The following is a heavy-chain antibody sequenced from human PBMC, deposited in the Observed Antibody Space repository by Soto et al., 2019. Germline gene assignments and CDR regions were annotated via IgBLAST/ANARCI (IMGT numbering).Heavy chain of an antibody. V-gene: IGHV3-21*01. Sequence: GGSLRLSCAASGFTFSSYSMNWVRQAPGKGLEWVSSISSSSSYIYYADSVKGRFTLSRDNAKNSLYLQMNSLRAEDTAVYYCARDWVTTSEYFDYWGQGTLVTVSS. CDR3: ARDWVTTSEYFDY. CDR2: ISSSSSYI. D-gene: IGHD4-17*01. CDR1: GFTFSSYS. J-gene: IGHJ4*02.